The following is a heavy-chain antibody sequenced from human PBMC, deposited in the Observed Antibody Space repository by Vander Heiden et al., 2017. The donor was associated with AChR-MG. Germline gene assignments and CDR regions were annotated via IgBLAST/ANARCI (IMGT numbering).Heavy chain of an antibody. CDR3: ARDRCAMELLQRYWFFDL. CDR1: GGTFRRYG. CDR2: IIPILGTA. D-gene: IGHD3-10*01. V-gene: IGHV1-69*01. J-gene: IGHJ2*01. Sequence: QVQLVQSEAEVKKPGSSVKVSCKATGGTFRRYGVSWVRQAPGQGLELMGGIIPILGTANYSQKFQGRVTFTADESTSTVYMDLSSLRSEDTAVYYCARDRCAMELLQRYWFFDLWGRGTLVTVSS.